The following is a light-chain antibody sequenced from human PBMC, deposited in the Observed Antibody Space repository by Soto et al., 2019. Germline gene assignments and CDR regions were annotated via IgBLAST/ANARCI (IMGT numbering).Light chain of an antibody. CDR2: DAS. V-gene: IGKV3-11*01. CDR1: QSINNY. J-gene: IGKJ4*01. CDR3: QYRCIWPPWAT. Sequence: EIVLTQSPVTLSLSPGERATLSCRASQSINNYLAWYQQKPGQPPRLLIYDASNRATAIPVRFSGSGSGTDLTLTVSSLEPEDSAVYYCQYRCIWPPWATFGGGTKVEIK.